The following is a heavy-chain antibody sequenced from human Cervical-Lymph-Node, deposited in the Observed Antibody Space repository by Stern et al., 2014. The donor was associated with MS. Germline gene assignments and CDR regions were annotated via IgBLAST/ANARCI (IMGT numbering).Heavy chain of an antibody. CDR3: ARGRQTHYGDWGGLDY. CDR1: GYSFTSYW. J-gene: IGHJ4*02. D-gene: IGHD4-17*01. V-gene: IGHV5-51*01. Sequence: VQLVESGAEVKKPGESLKISCKGSGYSFTSYWIGWGRQLPGTGLEWMGLTYPGDSDARCSPSFQGQVTISADKSISTAYLQWSSLKASDTAMYYCARGRQTHYGDWGGLDYWGQGTLVTVSS. CDR2: TYPGDSDA.